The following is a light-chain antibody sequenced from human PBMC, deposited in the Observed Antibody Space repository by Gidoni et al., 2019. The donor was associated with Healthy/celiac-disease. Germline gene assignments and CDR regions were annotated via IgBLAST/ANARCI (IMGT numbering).Light chain of an antibody. CDR2: AAS. J-gene: IGKJ4*01. CDR1: QSISSY. Sequence: DIQMTQSPSSLSASVGDRVTITCRASQSISSYLNWYQQKPGKAPKLLIYAASSLQSGVPSRFSGSGSWTDFTLTISSLQPEYFATYYCQQSYSTPQLTFGGGTKVEIK. V-gene: IGKV1-39*01. CDR3: QQSYSTPQLT.